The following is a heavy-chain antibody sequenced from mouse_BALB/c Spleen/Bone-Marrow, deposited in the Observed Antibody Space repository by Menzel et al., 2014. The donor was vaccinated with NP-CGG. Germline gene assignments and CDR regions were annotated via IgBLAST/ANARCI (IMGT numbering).Heavy chain of an antibody. CDR2: INPNNGGT. V-gene: IGHV1-18*01. D-gene: IGHD1-2*01. J-gene: IGHJ4*01. CDR3: ARKDYGYNYVMDY. Sequence: EVQLQESGPELVKPGASVKISCKTSGYTFTEYTMHWVKQSHGKSLEWIGGINPNNGGTIYNQKFKGKATLTVDKSSSTAYMELRSLTSEDSAVYYCARKDYGYNYVMDYWGQGTSVTVSS. CDR1: GYTFTEYT.